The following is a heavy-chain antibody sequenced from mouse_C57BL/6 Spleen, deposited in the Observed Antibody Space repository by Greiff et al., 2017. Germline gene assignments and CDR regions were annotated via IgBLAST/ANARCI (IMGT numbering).Heavy chain of an antibody. J-gene: IGHJ4*01. CDR1: GYTFTSYT. Sequence: VTLMESGAELARPGASVKMSCKASGYTFTSYTMHWVKQRPGQGLEWIGYINPSSGYTKYNQKFKDKATLTADKSSSTAYMQLSSLTSEDSAVYYCARGTKDRDAMDYWGQGTSVTVSS. V-gene: IGHV1-4*01. D-gene: IGHD3-3*01. CDR3: ARGTKDRDAMDY. CDR2: INPSSGYT.